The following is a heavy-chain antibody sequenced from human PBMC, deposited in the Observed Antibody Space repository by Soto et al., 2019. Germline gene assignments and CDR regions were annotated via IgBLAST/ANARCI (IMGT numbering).Heavy chain of an antibody. D-gene: IGHD5-18*01. Sequence: ASVKVSCKSSGGTFSSFAFNWARQAPGQGLEWIGGMIPIFGSANYAQRFQGRVTITADESTSTANMELKSLRSEDTAVYYCARGYTSMDIDYWGQGTLVTVSS. CDR3: ARGYTSMDIDY. V-gene: IGHV1-69*13. CDR2: MIPIFGSA. CDR1: GGTFSSFA. J-gene: IGHJ4*02.